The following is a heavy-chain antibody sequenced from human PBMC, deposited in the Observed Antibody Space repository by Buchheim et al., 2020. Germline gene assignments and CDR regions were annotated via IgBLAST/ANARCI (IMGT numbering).Heavy chain of an antibody. CDR3: AKEMYSYGYVYYYGMDV. V-gene: IGHV3-30*18. CDR1: GFTFSSYG. D-gene: IGHD5-18*01. Sequence: QVQLVESGGGVVQPGRSLRLSCAASGFTFSSYGMHWVRQAPGKGLEWVAVISYDGSNKYYADSVKGRFTISRANSKNTLYLQMNSLRAEDTAVYYCAKEMYSYGYVYYYGMDVWGQGTT. J-gene: IGHJ6*02. CDR2: ISYDGSNK.